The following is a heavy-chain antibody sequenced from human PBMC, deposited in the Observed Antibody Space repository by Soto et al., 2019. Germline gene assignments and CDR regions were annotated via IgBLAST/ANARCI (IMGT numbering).Heavy chain of an antibody. CDR2: VYHSGST. Sequence: SETLSLTCAVSGCSISTSNWWSWVRQPPGKGLEWIGEVYHSGSTNYNPSFKSRVAMSVDKSKNQFSLKLSSVTAADTAVYYCARSLTTVVTMDVWGQGTTVTVSS. D-gene: IGHD4-17*01. CDR1: GCSISTSNW. V-gene: IGHV4-4*02. CDR3: ARSLTTVVTMDV. J-gene: IGHJ6*02.